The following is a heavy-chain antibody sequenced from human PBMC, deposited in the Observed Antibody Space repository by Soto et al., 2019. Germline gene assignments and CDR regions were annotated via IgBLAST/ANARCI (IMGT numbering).Heavy chain of an antibody. J-gene: IGHJ4*02. CDR1: GGTFSNST. D-gene: IGHD5-12*01. CDR3: ARFKLGDDY. Sequence: QVQLVQSGAEVRKPGSSVKVSCQASGGTFSNSTVTWVRQAPGQGLEWMGRLIPILGLANYAQKFRGRLTITADKSTTTAYMVLRSLRFEDTAMYYCARFKLGDDYWGQGTLVTVSS. CDR2: LIPILGLA. V-gene: IGHV1-69*02.